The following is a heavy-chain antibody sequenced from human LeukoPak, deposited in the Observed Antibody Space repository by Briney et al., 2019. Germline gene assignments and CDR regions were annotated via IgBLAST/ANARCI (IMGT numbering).Heavy chain of an antibody. CDR2: IYYSGTT. D-gene: IGHD1-26*01. CDR3: ARHKMGTTRLYYFDY. J-gene: IGHJ4*02. V-gene: IGHV4-39*01. Sequence: SETLSLTCTVSGGFISSSSYYWGWIRQPPGKGLEWSGTIYYSGTTYYNPSLESRVTISVDTSKNQFSLKLTSVTAADTAVYYCARHKMGTTRLYYFDYWGQGTLVTVSS. CDR1: GGFISSSSYY.